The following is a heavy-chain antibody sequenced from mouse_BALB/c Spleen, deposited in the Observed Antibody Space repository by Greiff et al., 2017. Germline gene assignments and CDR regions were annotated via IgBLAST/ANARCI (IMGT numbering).Heavy chain of an antibody. V-gene: IGHV5-12-2*01. D-gene: IGHD1-1*01. Sequence: EVKVEESGGGLVQPGGSLKLSCAASGFTFSSYTMSWVRQTPEKRLEWVAYISNGGGSTYYPDTVKGRFTISRDNAKNTLYLQMSSLKSEDTAMYYCARDYGSSWGFAYWGQGTLVTVSA. CDR3: ARDYGSSWGFAY. CDR2: ISNGGGST. J-gene: IGHJ3*01. CDR1: GFTFSSYT.